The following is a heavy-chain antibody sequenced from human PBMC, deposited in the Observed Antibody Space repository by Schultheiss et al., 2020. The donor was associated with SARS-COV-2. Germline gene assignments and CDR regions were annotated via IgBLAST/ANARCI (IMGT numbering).Heavy chain of an antibody. J-gene: IGHJ5*02. V-gene: IGHV4-38-2*01. Sequence: SETLSLTCAVSGYSISSGYYWGWIRQPPGKGLEWIGSIYHSGSTNYNPSLKSRVTISVDTSKNQISLKLSSVTAADTAVYYCARAGGVIVVVPAAIWFDPWGQGTLVTVSS. CDR3: ARAGGVIVVVPAAIWFDP. CDR2: IYHSGST. CDR1: GYSISSGYY. D-gene: IGHD2-2*01.